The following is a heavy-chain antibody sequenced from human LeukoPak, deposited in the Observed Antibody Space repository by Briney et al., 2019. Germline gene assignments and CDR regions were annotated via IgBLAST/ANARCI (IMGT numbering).Heavy chain of an antibody. CDR1: GFTFSNAW. D-gene: IGHD3-10*01. V-gene: IGHV3-15*01. J-gene: IGHJ4*02. Sequence: GGSLRLSCVASGFTFSNAWMSWVRQAPGKGLEWVGRIKSKTDGGTTDYAAPVKGRFTISRDDSKNTLYLQMNSLKTEDTAVYYCTTFVNYYGSGDSVDYWGQGTLVTVSS. CDR3: TTFVNYYGSGDSVDY. CDR2: IKSKTDGGTT.